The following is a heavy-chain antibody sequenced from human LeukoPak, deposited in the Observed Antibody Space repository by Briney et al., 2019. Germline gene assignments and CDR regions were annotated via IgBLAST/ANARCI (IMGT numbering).Heavy chain of an antibody. CDR3: ARFSSRVAARPSKETDY. V-gene: IGHV1-69*05. CDR1: GGTFSSYA. Sequence: GASVKVSCKASGGTFSSYAISWVRQAPGQGLEWMGGIIPIFGTANYAQKFQGRVTITTDESTSTAYMELSSLRSEDTAVYYCARFSSRVAARPSKETDYWGQGTLVTVSS. D-gene: IGHD6-6*01. CDR2: IIPIFGTA. J-gene: IGHJ4*02.